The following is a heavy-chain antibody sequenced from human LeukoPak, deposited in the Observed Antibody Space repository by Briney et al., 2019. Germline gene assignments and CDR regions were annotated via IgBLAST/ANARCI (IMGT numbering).Heavy chain of an antibody. CDR3: ARVARWSIGYYYYYGLDV. CDR2: MNPDSGYT. J-gene: IGHJ6*02. V-gene: IGHV1-8*01. D-gene: IGHD4-23*01. Sequence: GASVKVSCKGSGYTVNSHDSHWERQAPGQGLEWMGWMNPDSGYTGSVQKFQGRVTMTRNTSISTAYMELSSLRSEDTAVYYCARVARWSIGYYYYYGLDVWGQGTTVTVSS. CDR1: GYTVNSHD.